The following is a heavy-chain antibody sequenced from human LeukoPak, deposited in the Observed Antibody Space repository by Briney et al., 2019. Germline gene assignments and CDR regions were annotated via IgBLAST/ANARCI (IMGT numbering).Heavy chain of an antibody. Sequence: SETLSLTCTVSGGSISSSSYYWGWIRQPPGKGLEWIGSIYYSGSTYYNPSLKSRVTISVDTSKNQFSLKLSSVTAADTAVYYCARDPYCSGGSCYWPDAFDIWGRGTMVTVSS. J-gene: IGHJ3*02. CDR3: ARDPYCSGGSCYWPDAFDI. D-gene: IGHD2-15*01. CDR2: IYYSGST. CDR1: GGSISSSSYY. V-gene: IGHV4-39*07.